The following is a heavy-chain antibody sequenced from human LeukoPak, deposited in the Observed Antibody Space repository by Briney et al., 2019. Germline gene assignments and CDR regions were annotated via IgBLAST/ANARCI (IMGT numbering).Heavy chain of an antibody. V-gene: IGHV3-21*01. J-gene: IGHJ4*02. CDR1: GFSFSSYS. D-gene: IGHD3-10*01. Sequence: GGSLRLSCAASGFSFSSYSMNWVRQAPGKGLGWVSFISGSSSHMYYVDSVKGRFTISRDNARNSLYLEMNCLRDDDSAIYYCARVAGGDFDYWGQGTLVTVSS. CDR2: ISGSSSHM. CDR3: ARVAGGDFDY.